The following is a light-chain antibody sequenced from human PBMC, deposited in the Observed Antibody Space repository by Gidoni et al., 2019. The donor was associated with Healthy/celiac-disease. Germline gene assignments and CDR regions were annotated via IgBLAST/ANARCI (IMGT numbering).Light chain of an antibody. Sequence: LQLTQSPSTLSASVGDRVTITCRAIQSISSWLAWYQQKPGKAPKLLIYKAYSLESGVPSRFSGSGSGKEFTLTISRLQHDDFATYYCQQYNSYLYTFGQGTKLEIK. J-gene: IGKJ2*01. CDR3: QQYNSYLYT. CDR2: KAY. V-gene: IGKV1-5*03. CDR1: QSISSW.